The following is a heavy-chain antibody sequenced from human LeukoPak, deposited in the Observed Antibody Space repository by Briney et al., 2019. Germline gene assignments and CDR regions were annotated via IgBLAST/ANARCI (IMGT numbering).Heavy chain of an antibody. V-gene: IGHV1-2*02. CDR3: ATTTVTSYENSYYFDY. CDR2: INPNSGGT. D-gene: IGHD4-17*01. CDR1: GYTFTGYY. J-gene: IGHJ4*02. Sequence: GASVKVPCKASGYTFTGYYMHWVRQAHGQGLEWMGWINPNSGGTNYAQKFQGRVTMTRDTSISTAYMELSRLRSDDTAMYYCATTTVTSYENSYYFDYWGQGTLVTVSS.